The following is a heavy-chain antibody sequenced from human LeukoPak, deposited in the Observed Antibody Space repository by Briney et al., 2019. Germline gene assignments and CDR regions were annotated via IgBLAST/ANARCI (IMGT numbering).Heavy chain of an antibody. V-gene: IGHV3-23*01. Sequence: GGSLRLSCAASGFTFSSYGMSWVRQAPGKGLEWVSAISGSGGSTYYADSVKGRFTISRDNSKNTLYLQMNSLRAEDTAVYYCAKDSVRLGEGYFDYWGQGTLVTVSS. CDR3: AKDSVRLGEGYFDY. CDR2: ISGSGGST. CDR1: GFTFSSYG. J-gene: IGHJ4*02. D-gene: IGHD3-16*01.